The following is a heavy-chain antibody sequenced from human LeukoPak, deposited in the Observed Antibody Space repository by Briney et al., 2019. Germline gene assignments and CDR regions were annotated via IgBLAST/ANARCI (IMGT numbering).Heavy chain of an antibody. CDR3: AKDRPGSSHFDY. D-gene: IGHD1-26*01. J-gene: IGHJ4*02. Sequence: GGSLRLSCVGSGFTFRSHAMSWVRQAPEKGLEFVSGIYENGGTTYYADSVKGRFSISRDNSKNTLYLQMDSLRGEDTAVYYCAKDRPGSSHFDYWGQGTLVTVSS. V-gene: IGHV3-23*01. CDR1: GFTFRSHA. CDR2: IYENGGTT.